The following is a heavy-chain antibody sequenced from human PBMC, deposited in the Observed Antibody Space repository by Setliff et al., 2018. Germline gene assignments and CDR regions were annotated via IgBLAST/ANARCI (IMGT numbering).Heavy chain of an antibody. D-gene: IGHD3-3*01. Sequence: TSETLSLTCSVSGGSIDSHYWSWIRQPPGEGLEWIGSIYYSGNTNYDPSLKSRVTISIDTSKNQFSLKLSSVTAADTAVYHCARGKTFFGAFIRAFDIWGQGRMVTVSS. CDR2: IYYSGNT. CDR3: ARGKTFFGAFIRAFDI. CDR1: GGSIDSHY. V-gene: IGHV4-59*11. J-gene: IGHJ3*02.